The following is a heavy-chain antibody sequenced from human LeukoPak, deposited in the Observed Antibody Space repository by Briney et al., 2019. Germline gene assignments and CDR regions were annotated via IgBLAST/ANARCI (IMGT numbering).Heavy chain of an antibody. CDR1: GSSFTSYW. V-gene: IGHV5-51*01. J-gene: IGHJ5*01. CDR2: IYPGDSDT. Sequence: GASLKISCKGSGSSFTSYWIAWVRRMPGKGLEWMGIIYPGDSDTRYSPSFQGQVTISADKSISTAYLQWSRLRASDTAVYYCARSPTGWFDCWGQGTLVTVSS. CDR3: ARSPTGWFDC.